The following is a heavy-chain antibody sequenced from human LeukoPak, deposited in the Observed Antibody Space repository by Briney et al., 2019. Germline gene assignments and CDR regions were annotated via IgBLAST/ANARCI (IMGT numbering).Heavy chain of an antibody. CDR3: AKDRYSSGWYVSDH. CDR2: ITANGLRT. CDR1: VYTFSTYF. Sequence: PGGSLLLSFSAHVYTFSTYFIHWVRQAPGKGLEYVAAITANGLRTFYRDSVSGRFSISRDNSKNTLYLQMSSLRPEDTAIYYCAKDRYSSGWYVSDHWGQGTLVTVSS. D-gene: IGHD6-19*01. V-gene: IGHV3-64D*06. J-gene: IGHJ4*02.